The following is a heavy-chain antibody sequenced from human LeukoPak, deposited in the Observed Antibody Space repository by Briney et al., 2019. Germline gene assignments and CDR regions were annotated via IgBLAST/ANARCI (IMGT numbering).Heavy chain of an antibody. Sequence: GGSLRLSCAASGFTFSSYAMHWVPQAPGKGLEGVAVISYDGSNKYYPDSVKGRFTIPRDNSKNTLYLQMNSLRAEDTAVYYCARDGPYSGSPYYGMDVWGQGTTVTVSS. V-gene: IGHV3-30-3*01. CDR1: GFTFSSYA. CDR2: ISYDGSNK. J-gene: IGHJ6*02. D-gene: IGHD1-26*01. CDR3: ARDGPYSGSPYYGMDV.